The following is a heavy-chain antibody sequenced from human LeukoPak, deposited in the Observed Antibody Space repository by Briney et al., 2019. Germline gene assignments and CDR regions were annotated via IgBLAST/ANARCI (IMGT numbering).Heavy chain of an antibody. CDR1: GYTFTGYD. Sequence: ASVKVSCKASGYTFTGYDMHWVRQAPGQGLEWMGRINPNSGGTNYAQKFQGRVTMTRDTSISTAYMELSRLRSDDTAVYYCARAPYSGRGFDPWGQGTLVTVSS. V-gene: IGHV1-2*06. J-gene: IGHJ5*02. CDR3: ARAPYSGRGFDP. CDR2: INPNSGGT. D-gene: IGHD1-26*01.